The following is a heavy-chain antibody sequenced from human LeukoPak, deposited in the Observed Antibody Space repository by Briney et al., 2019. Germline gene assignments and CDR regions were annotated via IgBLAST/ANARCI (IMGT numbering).Heavy chain of an antibody. Sequence: GGSLRLSCAASAFTFSNYWMSWVRQAPGKGLEWVANIKEDGSEEYYVDSVKGRFSISRDNAKNSLHLQMNSLRAEDTAVYYCARDWLAGNPYHAFDLWGKGTMVTVSS. D-gene: IGHD3-22*01. V-gene: IGHV3-7*01. CDR1: AFTFSNYW. J-gene: IGHJ3*01. CDR3: ARDWLAGNPYHAFDL. CDR2: IKEDGSEE.